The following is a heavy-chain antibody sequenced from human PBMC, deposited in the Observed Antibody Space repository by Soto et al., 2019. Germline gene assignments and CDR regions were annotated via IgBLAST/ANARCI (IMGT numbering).Heavy chain of an antibody. CDR3: ARDRAGLLEF. J-gene: IGHJ4*02. D-gene: IGHD3-10*01. Sequence: QVQLVQSATEVVKPGASVRVSCKASGYVFTGWGLSWVRQVPGQGLEWVGWVSAYDGATRSSEKLQGRISVTRDKSTSTVYMDLTNIRSDDAAVYYCARDRAGLLEFWGQGTLVTVSS. CDR2: VSAYDGAT. CDR1: GYVFTGWG. V-gene: IGHV1-18*01.